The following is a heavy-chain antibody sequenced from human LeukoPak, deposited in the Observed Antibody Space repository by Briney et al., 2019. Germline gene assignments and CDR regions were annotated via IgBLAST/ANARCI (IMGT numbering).Heavy chain of an antibody. CDR1: GFTFSDYY. D-gene: IGHD3-22*01. CDR3: ARAYYYDNRAIDY. CDR2: ISSSGSTI. V-gene: IGHV3-11*04. J-gene: IGHJ4*02. Sequence: GGSLRLSCAASGFTFSDYYMSWIRQAPGKGLEWVSYISSSGSTIYYADSVKGRFTISRDNAKSSLYLQMNSLRAEDTAVYYCARAYYYDNRAIDYWGQGTLVTVSS.